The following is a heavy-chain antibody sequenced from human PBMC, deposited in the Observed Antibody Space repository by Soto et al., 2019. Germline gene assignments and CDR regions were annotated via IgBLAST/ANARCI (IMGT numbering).Heavy chain of an antibody. Sequence: GGSLRLSCSASGFTFSSYAMHWVRQAPGKGLEYVSAISSNGGSTYYADSVKGRFTISRDNSKNTLCLQMSSLRAEDSAVYYCVKDLAVYGGNSYYFDYWCPGTLVTVSS. CDR3: VKDLAVYGGNSYYFDY. CDR1: GFTFSSYA. J-gene: IGHJ4*02. D-gene: IGHD4-17*01. CDR2: ISSNGGST. V-gene: IGHV3-64D*08.